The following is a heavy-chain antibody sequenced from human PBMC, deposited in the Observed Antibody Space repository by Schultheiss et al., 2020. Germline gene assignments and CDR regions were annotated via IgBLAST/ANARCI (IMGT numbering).Heavy chain of an antibody. CDR2: IYYSGST. D-gene: IGHD2-2*01. V-gene: IGHV4-30-4*01. CDR1: GGSISSGDYY. J-gene: IGHJ6*02. CDR3: ARVPAPHYYYGMDV. Sequence: SETLSLTCTVSGGSISSGDYYWSWIRQPPGKGLEWIGYIYYSGSTYYNPSLKSRVTISVDTSKNQFSLKLSSVTAADTAVYYCARVPAPHYYYGMDVWGQGTTVTVSS.